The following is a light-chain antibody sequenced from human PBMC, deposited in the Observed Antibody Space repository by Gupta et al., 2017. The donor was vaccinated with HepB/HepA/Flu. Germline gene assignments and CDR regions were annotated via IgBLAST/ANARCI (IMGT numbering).Light chain of an antibody. J-gene: IGKJ2*01. CDR3: QQYHSPPYT. CDR2: WAS. V-gene: IGKV4-1*01. CDR1: QSVLYSSNNKNY. Sequence: DIVMTRSPDSLAVSLGERATINCKSSQSVLYSSNNKNYLAWYQQKPGQPPKLLIYWASTRESGVPDRFSGSGSGTDFTLTISSLQAEDVAVYYCQQYHSPPYTFGQGTKLEIK.